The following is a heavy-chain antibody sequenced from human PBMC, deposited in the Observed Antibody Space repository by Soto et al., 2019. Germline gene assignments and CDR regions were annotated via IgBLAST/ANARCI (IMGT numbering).Heavy chain of an antibody. V-gene: IGHV4-59*01. CDR2: IYYSGST. CDR3: ARIQPGYCRSTSCFHFDY. CDR1: GGSISSYY. Sequence: SETLSLTXTVSGGSISSYYWSWIRQPPGKGLEWIGYIYYSGSTNYNPSLKSRVTISVDTSKNQFSLKLSSVTAADTAVYYCARIQPGYCRSTSCFHFDYWGQGTLVTVS. J-gene: IGHJ4*02. D-gene: IGHD2-2*01.